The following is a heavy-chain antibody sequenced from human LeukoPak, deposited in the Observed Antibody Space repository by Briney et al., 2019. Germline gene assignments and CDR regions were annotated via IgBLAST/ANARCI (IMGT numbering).Heavy chain of an antibody. J-gene: IGHJ4*02. Sequence: GGSLRLSCAASGFTFSSYGMHWVRQAPGKGLEWVAVISYDGSNKYYADSVKGRFTISRDNSKNTLYLQMNSLRAEDTAVYYCARDLSPVVRASPMGYWGQGTLVTVSS. D-gene: IGHD3-10*01. CDR3: ARDLSPVVRASPMGY. CDR1: GFTFSSYG. CDR2: ISYDGSNK. V-gene: IGHV3-30*03.